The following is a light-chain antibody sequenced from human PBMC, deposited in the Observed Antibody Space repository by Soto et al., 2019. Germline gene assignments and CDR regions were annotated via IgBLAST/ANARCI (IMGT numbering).Light chain of an antibody. V-gene: IGKV3-20*01. CDR1: QSVSSSY. CDR3: HQYGSSIFT. Sequence: EIVLTQSPGTLSLSPGERATLSCRASQSVSSSYLAWYQQKPGQAPRLLIYGTSSRATGLPDRFSGSGSGTDFTLTISRLEPEDFAVYYCHQYGSSIFTFGPGTKVDIK. CDR2: GTS. J-gene: IGKJ3*01.